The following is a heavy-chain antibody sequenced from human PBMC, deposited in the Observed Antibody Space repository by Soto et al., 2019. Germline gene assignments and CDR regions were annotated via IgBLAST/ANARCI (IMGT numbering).Heavy chain of an antibody. CDR3: AKGRDSSGYYAFDI. D-gene: IGHD3-22*01. CDR1: VFTFSSYA. CDR2: ISGSSGST. J-gene: IGHJ3*02. V-gene: IGHV3-23*01. Sequence: WWSLRLSCSASVFTFSSYAMSWFRQAPGKGLEWVSAISGSSGSTYYADSVKGRFTISRDKSKNTLYLQMNSLRAEDTAVYYCAKGRDSSGYYAFDIWGQGTMVTVSS.